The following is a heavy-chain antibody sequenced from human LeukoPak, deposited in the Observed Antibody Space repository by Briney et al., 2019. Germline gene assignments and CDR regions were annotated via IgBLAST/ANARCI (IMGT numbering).Heavy chain of an antibody. Sequence: GGSLRLSCAASGFTFSNAWMSWVRQAPGKGLEWVGRIKSKTDGGTTDYAAPVKGRFTISRDDSKNTLYLQMNSLKTEDTAVCYCTTFHYDSSGLVDYWGQGTLVTVSS. CDR3: TTFHYDSSGLVDY. CDR1: GFTFSNAW. V-gene: IGHV3-15*01. CDR2: IKSKTDGGTT. J-gene: IGHJ4*02. D-gene: IGHD3-22*01.